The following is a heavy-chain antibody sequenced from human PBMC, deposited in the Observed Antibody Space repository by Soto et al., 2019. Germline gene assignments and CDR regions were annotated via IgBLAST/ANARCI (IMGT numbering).Heavy chain of an antibody. CDR3: AKDPQDWLRSDFDY. CDR2: ISHDGTNK. D-gene: IGHD5-12*01. J-gene: IGHJ4*02. Sequence: QVQLVESGGGVVQPGRSLRLSCAASGFTFSSYGMHWVRQAPGKGLEWVAVISHDGTNKYYSDSVKGRFTISRDDSKSTMYLQMNSLRTDDTAVYYCAKDPQDWLRSDFDYCGQGTLVTVSS. CDR1: GFTFSSYG. V-gene: IGHV3-30*18.